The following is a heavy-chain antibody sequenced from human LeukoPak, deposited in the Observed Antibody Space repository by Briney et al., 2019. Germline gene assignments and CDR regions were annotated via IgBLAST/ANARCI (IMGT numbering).Heavy chain of an antibody. J-gene: IGHJ4*02. CDR1: GGSMSSSSYY. Sequence: KSSETLSLTCTVSGGSMSSSSYYWGWIRQPPGKGLEWIGSMFTSGSTYDNPSLKSRVTISLDTSRNQFSLKLTSVTAADTAVYYCARHWAVGGRELDYWGRGILVTVSS. CDR3: ARHWAVGGRELDY. V-gene: IGHV4-39*01. CDR2: MFTSGST. D-gene: IGHD2-15*01.